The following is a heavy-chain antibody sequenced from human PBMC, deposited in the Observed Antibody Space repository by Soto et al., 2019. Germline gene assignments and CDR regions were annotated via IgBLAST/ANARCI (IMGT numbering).Heavy chain of an antibody. J-gene: IGHJ4*02. V-gene: IGHV1-69*19. D-gene: IGHD3-10*02. CDR3: AREVHVHTPAFVY. CDR2: ISPMFGAA. Sequence: QVQLVQSGAEMKKPGSSVKVSCQSSGGTFNTYAMNWVRQAPGQGAEWMGDISPMFGAANYAPKFQGRVTITADESTGTSYMQLSSLTSEHTAIYFCAREVHVHTPAFVYWGQGTLVTVSS. CDR1: GGTFNTYA.